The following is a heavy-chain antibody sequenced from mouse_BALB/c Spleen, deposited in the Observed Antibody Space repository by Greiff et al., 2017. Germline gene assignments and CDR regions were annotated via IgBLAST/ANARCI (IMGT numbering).Heavy chain of an antibody. V-gene: IGHV1S81*02. CDR2: INPSNGGT. CDR1: GYTFTSYY. D-gene: IGHD4-1*01. Sequence: QVQLQQPGAELVKPGASVKLSCKASGYTFTSYYMYWVKQRPGQGLEWIGGINPSNGGTNFNEKFMSKATLTVDKSSSTAYMQLSSLTSEDSAVYYCTRSGTRYYAMDYWGQGTSVTVSS. CDR3: TRSGTRYYAMDY. J-gene: IGHJ4*01.